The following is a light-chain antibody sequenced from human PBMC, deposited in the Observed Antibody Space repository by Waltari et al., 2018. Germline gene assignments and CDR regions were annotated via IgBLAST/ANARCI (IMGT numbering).Light chain of an antibody. V-gene: IGKV4-1*01. CDR1: QSVLYSYNNKNY. CDR2: WAS. CDR3: QQYLSTPPT. Sequence: DIVMTQSPDSLAVSLGERATINCKSSQSVLYSYNNKNYLALYQQKPGQPPKLLIYWASTRESGVPDRVSGSGSGTDFTLTISSLQAEDVAVYYCQQYLSTPPTFGQGTKVEIK. J-gene: IGKJ1*01.